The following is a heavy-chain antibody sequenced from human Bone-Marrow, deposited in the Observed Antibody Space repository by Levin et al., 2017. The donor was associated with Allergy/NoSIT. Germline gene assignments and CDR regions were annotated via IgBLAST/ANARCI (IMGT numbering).Heavy chain of an antibody. CDR3: ARGPFGGGSYFDY. Sequence: GESLKISCKASGYTFTGYDINWVRQAAGQGPEWMGWMNPNSGATGYVQKFQGRVTMTRDTSISTAYVELSSLRSEDTAVYYCARGPFGGGSYFDYCGQGTLVTVSS. CDR2: MNPNSGAT. D-gene: IGHD1-26*01. V-gene: IGHV1-8*01. J-gene: IGHJ4*02. CDR1: GYTFTGYD.